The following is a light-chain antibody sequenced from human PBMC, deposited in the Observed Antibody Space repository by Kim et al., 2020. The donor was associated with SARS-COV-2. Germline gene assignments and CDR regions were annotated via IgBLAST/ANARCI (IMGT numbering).Light chain of an antibody. CDR1: SSDLGAYEN. CDR2: EVS. V-gene: IGLV2-8*01. J-gene: IGLJ1*01. CDR3: CSYARTSYV. Sequence: PGQSVTIYCAGSSSDLGAYENVSWDQQHPGKASKLMISEVSKRSSGVPDRFSASKSGNTASLTVSGLQAEDEADYYCCSYARTSYVFGTGTKVTVL.